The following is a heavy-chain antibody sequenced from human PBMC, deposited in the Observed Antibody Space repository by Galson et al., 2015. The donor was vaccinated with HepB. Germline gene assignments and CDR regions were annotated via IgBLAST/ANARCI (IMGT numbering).Heavy chain of an antibody. V-gene: IGHV5-51*03. CDR1: GYYFSHFW. D-gene: IGHD6-13*01. J-gene: IGHJ4*02. CDR2: IYPGDSDT. CDR3: ARRPREAGAVDY. Sequence: QSGAEVKKPGESLKIACKGSGYYFSHFWIGRVRQMPGRGLEWMGIIYPGDSDTRYNPSFEGHVTISADKSISTAYLQWTNLKASDTGFYYCARRPREAGAVDYWGQGTLVTVSS.